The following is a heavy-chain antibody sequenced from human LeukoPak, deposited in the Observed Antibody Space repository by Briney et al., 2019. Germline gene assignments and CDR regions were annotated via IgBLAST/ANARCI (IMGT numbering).Heavy chain of an antibody. CDR1: GYTLTELS. CDR2: FDPEDGET. CDR3: ATPSSVVAATLFDY. D-gene: IGHD2-15*01. V-gene: IGHV1-24*01. Sequence: EASVKVSCKVSGYTLTELSMHWVRQAPGNGLEWMGGFDPEDGETIYAQKFQGRVTMTEDTSTDTAYMELSSLRSEDTAVYYCATPSSVVAATLFDYWGQGTLVTVSS. J-gene: IGHJ4*02.